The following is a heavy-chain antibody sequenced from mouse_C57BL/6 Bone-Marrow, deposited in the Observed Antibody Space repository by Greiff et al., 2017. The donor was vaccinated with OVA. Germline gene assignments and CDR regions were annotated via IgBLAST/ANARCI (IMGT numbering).Heavy chain of an antibody. V-gene: IGHV1-26*01. J-gene: IGHJ2*01. Sequence: VQLQQSGPELVKPGASVKISCKASGYTFTDYYMNWVKQSHGKSLEWIGDINPNNGGTSYNQKFKGKATLTVDKSSSTAYMELRSLTSEDSAVYSCARRRKNWVVDDWGQGTTLTVSS. CDR2: INPNNGGT. CDR1: GYTFTDYY. CDR3: ARRRKNWVVDD. D-gene: IGHD4-1*01.